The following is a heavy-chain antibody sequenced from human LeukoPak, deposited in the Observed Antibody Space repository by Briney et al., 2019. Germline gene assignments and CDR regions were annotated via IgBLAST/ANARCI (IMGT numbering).Heavy chain of an antibody. V-gene: IGHV3-7*01. CDR3: LPGKGY. D-gene: IGHD4-23*01. CDR2: TSPDGNEK. J-gene: IGHJ4*02. CDR1: GLTFSTYW. Sequence: HPGGSLRLSCAAYGLTFSTYWMNWVRQAPGKGLEWVANTSPDGNEKYYADFVKGRFSIFRDNANSILYLQMNSLRGEDTAVYYCLPGKGYWGQGTLVTVSS.